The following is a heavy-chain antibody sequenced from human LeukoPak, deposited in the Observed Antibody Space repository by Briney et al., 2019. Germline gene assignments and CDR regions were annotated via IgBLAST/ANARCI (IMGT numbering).Heavy chain of an antibody. CDR3: ARHGLKLVGASTIYFDN. D-gene: IGHD1-26*01. V-gene: IGHV4-59*08. Sequence: SETLSLTCSVSGGSISNNYWSWIRQSPEKGLEWIGYIHSSGSTDYNPSFKSRVVVSIDTSKNQFSLKLYSVTAADTAVYYCARHGLKLVGASTIYFDNWGQGTLVTVSS. CDR2: IHSSGST. CDR1: GGSISNNY. J-gene: IGHJ4*02.